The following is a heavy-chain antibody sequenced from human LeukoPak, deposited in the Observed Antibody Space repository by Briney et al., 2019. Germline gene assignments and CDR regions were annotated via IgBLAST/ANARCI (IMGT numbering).Heavy chain of an antibody. D-gene: IGHD6-13*01. CDR1: GGSISSSSYY. V-gene: IGHV4-39*01. Sequence: PSETLSLTCTVSGGSISSSSYYWGWLRQPPGKGLEWIGSIYYSGSTYYNPSLKSRVTISVDTSKNQFSLKLSSVTAADTAVYYCARQPPGIAAAGNDFDYWGQGTLVTVSS. J-gene: IGHJ4*02. CDR2: IYYSGST. CDR3: ARQPPGIAAAGNDFDY.